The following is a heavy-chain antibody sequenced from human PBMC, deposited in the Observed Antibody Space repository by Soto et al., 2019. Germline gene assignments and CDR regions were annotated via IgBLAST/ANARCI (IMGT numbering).Heavy chain of an antibody. J-gene: IGHJ4*02. CDR1: GFTFSSFP. D-gene: IGHD3-16*01. Sequence: QVHLVESGGGVVQPGRSLRLSCAASGFTFSSFPIHWVRQAPGKGLDWVALISKDGSNLYYADSVKGRFTISRDNSRNTVSLQMNSLRDEDTAVYYCATEGAAGNFPNWGQGTLVTVSS. CDR3: ATEGAAGNFPN. CDR2: ISKDGSNL. V-gene: IGHV3-30-3*01.